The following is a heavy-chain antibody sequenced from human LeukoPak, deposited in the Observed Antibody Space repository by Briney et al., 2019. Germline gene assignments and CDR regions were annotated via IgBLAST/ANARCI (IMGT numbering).Heavy chain of an antibody. CDR1: GFAFSSYG. J-gene: IGHJ3*02. CDR3: ARGTAVAAYDAFDI. V-gene: IGHV3-33*01. Sequence: GRSLRLSCAASGFAFSSYGMHWVRQAPGKGLEWVALIWYDGSDKYYTDSVKGRFTISRDNSKNTLSLQMNSLRAEDTAVYYCARGTAVAAYDAFDIWGQGTMVTVSS. D-gene: IGHD6-19*01. CDR2: IWYDGSDK.